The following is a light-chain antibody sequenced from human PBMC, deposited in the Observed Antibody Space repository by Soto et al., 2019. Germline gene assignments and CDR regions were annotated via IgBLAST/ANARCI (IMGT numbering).Light chain of an antibody. V-gene: IGLV1-40*01. CDR3: QSYDNTLGARYV. CDR1: SSNIGAGYD. Sequence: QSVLTQPPSVSGAPGQRVTISCTGSSSNIGAGYDVHWYQQRPGTAPKLLIFGNINRPSGVPDRFSGSKSGTSASLAITGLQAEDEGDYYCQSYDNTLGARYVFGTGTKVTVL. J-gene: IGLJ1*01. CDR2: GNI.